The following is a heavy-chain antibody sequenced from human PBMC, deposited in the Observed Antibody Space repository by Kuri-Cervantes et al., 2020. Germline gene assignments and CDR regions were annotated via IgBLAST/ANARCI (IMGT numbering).Heavy chain of an antibody. Sequence: GESLKISCQGSGYSFTSYWIGWVRQMPGKGPEWMGIIYPGDSETRYSPSFQGQVTISADKSVSTAYLQWSSLKASDTATYYCARLLREWELQTGAGWFDPWGQGTLVTVSS. CDR2: IYPGDSET. CDR3: ARLLREWELQTGAGWFDP. CDR1: GYSFTSYW. V-gene: IGHV5-51*01. J-gene: IGHJ5*02. D-gene: IGHD1-26*01.